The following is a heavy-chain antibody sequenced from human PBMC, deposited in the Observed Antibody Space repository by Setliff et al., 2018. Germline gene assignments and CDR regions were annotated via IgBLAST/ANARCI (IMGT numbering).Heavy chain of an antibody. J-gene: IGHJ5*02. D-gene: IGHD1-1*01. Sequence: SETLSLTCTVYGGSFSDYYWGWVRQPPGKGLEWIGEINHSGSTNYNPSLKSRVTISVDTSKNQFSLKVSSVTAADTAVYYCARTTGSTHNWLDPWGPGTLVTVSS. CDR3: ARTTGSTHNWLDP. CDR1: GGSFSDYY. V-gene: IGHV4-34*01. CDR2: INHSGST.